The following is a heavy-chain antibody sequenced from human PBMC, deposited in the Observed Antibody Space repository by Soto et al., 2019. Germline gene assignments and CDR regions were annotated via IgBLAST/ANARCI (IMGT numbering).Heavy chain of an antibody. CDR1: GFTFNTFA. CDR2: LDGSGFIT. CDR3: TTQAEGRLPPFDY. D-gene: IGHD2-21*02. V-gene: IGHV3-23*01. Sequence: PGGSLRLSCAASGFTFNTFAVTWVRQAPGRGLEWVSTLDGSGFITYYADSVKGRFAISRDTSTNTLFLQMSSLKAEDTAVYYCTTQAEGRLPPFDYWGPGTLVTVSS. J-gene: IGHJ4*02.